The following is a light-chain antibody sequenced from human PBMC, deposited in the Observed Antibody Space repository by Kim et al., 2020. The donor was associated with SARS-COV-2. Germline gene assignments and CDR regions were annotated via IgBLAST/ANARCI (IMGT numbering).Light chain of an antibody. J-gene: IGLJ2*01. V-gene: IGLV3-1*01. Sequence: VSPGQTASITCSGDYLGGENTCWYQQKPGQTLVLVVYQDRKRPSGIPERFSGSSSGNTATLTISGTQAMDEADYYCQAWDSSSVVFGGGTQLTVL. CDR2: QDR. CDR3: QAWDSSSVV. CDR1: YLGGEN.